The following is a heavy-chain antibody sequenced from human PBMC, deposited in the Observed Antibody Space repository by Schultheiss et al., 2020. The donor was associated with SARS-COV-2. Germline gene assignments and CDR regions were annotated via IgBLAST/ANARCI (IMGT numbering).Heavy chain of an antibody. D-gene: IGHD2-2*01. CDR1: GFTFSSYA. V-gene: IGHV3-30*04. CDR3: AKSSTSFPYYSGMDV. CDR2: ISYDGSNK. Sequence: GESLKISCAASGFTFSSYAMHWVRQAPGKGLEWVAVISYDGSNKYYADSVKGRFTISRDNSKNTLYLQMNSLRAEDTALYYCAKSSTSFPYYSGMDVWGQGSTVTVSS. J-gene: IGHJ6*02.